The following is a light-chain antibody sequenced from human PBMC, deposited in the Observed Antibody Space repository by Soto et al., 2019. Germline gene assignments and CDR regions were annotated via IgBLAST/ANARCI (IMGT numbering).Light chain of an antibody. Sequence: EIVLTQSPGTLSLSPGERATLSCRASQSVSSNFLAWFQQQPGQAPRLLVYAASRRVTGIPDRFGGSGSGTDFTLTISRLEPEDFAVYFCQQYGGSPITFGQGTRLEIK. J-gene: IGKJ5*01. CDR3: QQYGGSPIT. V-gene: IGKV3-20*01. CDR2: AAS. CDR1: QSVSSNF.